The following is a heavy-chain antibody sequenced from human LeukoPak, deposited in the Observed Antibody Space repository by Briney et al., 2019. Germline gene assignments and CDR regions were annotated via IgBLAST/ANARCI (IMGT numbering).Heavy chain of an antibody. CDR1: GGTFSSYA. Sequence: SVKVSCKASGGTFSSYAISWVRQAPGQGLEWMGGIIPIFGTANYAQKFQGRVTITADESTSTAYMELSSLKSEDTAVYYCARDMIAVAGTGIDYWGQGTLVTVSS. D-gene: IGHD6-19*01. CDR3: ARDMIAVAGTGIDY. V-gene: IGHV1-69*13. J-gene: IGHJ4*02. CDR2: IIPIFGTA.